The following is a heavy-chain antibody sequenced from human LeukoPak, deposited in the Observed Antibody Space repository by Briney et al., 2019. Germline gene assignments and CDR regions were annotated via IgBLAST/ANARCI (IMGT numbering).Heavy chain of an antibody. CDR1: GFTFSSYA. Sequence: GGSLRLSCAASGFTFSSYAMSWVRQAPGKGLEWFSAISGSGGSTYYADSVKGRFTISRDNSKNTLYLQMNSLRAEDTAVYYCAKEDGSGSYYSLDPYYYYYGMDVWGQGTTVTVSS. V-gene: IGHV3-23*01. CDR2: ISGSGGST. J-gene: IGHJ6*02. CDR3: AKEDGSGSYYSLDPYYYYYGMDV. D-gene: IGHD3-10*01.